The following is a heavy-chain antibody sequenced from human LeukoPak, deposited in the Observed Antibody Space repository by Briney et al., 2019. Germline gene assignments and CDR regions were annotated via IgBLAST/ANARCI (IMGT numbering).Heavy chain of an antibody. CDR1: GGSISSYY. CDR3: AREGWLHPFDP. V-gene: IGHV4-59*01. D-gene: IGHD5-12*01. CDR2: MFYNGNKNYNP. J-gene: IGHJ5*02. Sequence: SETLSLTCTVSGGSISSYYWSWIRQPPGKGLEWIGYMFYNGNKNYNPSYNPSLKSRVTISVDTSKSQLSLKLSSVTAADTAVYYCAREGWLHPFDPWGQGTLVTVSS.